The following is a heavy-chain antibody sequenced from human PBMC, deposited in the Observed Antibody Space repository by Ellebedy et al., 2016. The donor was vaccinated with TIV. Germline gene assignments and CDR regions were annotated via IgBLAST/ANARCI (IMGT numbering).Heavy chain of an antibody. Sequence: MPSETLSLTCTVSGGSISGYYWSWIRQPPGKGLEWIGYISYNGSANYNPSLKSRVTISGDTSKNQFSLRLSSVTAADTAVYYCARQKRSDRVTLMSFDTWGRGTLVTVSS. CDR1: GGSISGYY. CDR3: ARQKRSDRVTLMSFDT. D-gene: IGHD3-16*01. J-gene: IGHJ4*02. CDR2: ISYNGSA. V-gene: IGHV4-59*01.